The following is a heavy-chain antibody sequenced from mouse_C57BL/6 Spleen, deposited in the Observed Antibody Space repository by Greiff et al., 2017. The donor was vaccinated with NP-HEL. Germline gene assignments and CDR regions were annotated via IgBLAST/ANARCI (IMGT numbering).Heavy chain of an antibody. CDR2: INPNNGGT. CDR3: ARGDYGRYFDV. J-gene: IGHJ1*03. D-gene: IGHD1-1*02. Sequence: VQLQQSGPELVKPGASVKISCKASGYTFTDYYMNWVKQSHGKSLEWIGDINPNNGGTSYNQKFKGKATLTVDKSSSTAYMELRSLTSEDSAVYYCARGDYGRYFDVWGTGTTVTVSS. CDR1: GYTFTDYY. V-gene: IGHV1-26*01.